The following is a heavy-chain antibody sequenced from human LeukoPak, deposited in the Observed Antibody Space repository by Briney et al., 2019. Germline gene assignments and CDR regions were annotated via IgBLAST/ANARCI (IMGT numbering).Heavy chain of an antibody. CDR1: GYSISSGYY. CDR3: AREGSYSSTFDI. J-gene: IGHJ3*02. D-gene: IGHD6-13*01. V-gene: IGHV4-38-2*02. CDR2: IYHSGST. Sequence: SETLSLTCTVSGYSISSGYYWGWIRQPPGKGLEWIGSIYHSGSTYYNPSLKSRVTISVDTSKNQFSLKLSSVTAADTAVYYCAREGSYSSTFDIWGQGTMVTVSS.